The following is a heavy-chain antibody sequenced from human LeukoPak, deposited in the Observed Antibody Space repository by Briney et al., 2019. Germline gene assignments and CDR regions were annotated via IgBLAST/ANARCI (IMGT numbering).Heavy chain of an antibody. CDR2: TTNKANSYTT. Sequence: GGSLRLSSAPSIFTFCDHYMDCVRDAPGKGLEWVERTTNKANSYTTEYAASVKARFTISRDDSKNSLYLQMNSLKTEDTAVYYCASLYGSGKRWVDPWGQGTLVTASS. J-gene: IGHJ5*02. CDR3: ASLYGSGKRWVDP. V-gene: IGHV3-72*01. D-gene: IGHD3-10*01. CDR1: IFTFCDHY.